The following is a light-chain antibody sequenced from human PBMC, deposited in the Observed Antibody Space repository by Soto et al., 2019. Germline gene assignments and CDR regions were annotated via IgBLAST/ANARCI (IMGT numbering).Light chain of an antibody. CDR2: VAS. J-gene: IGKJ5*01. CDR1: QSSSSY. CDR3: QQSYSTPV. V-gene: IGKV1-39*01. Sequence: DIQITQSPPSVSPSAAERVTITCRASQSSSSYLSWYQQKPGKAPKLLIYVASSLQSGVPSRFSGSGSGTDFTLTISSLQPEDFATYYCQQSYSTPVFGQGTRLEIK.